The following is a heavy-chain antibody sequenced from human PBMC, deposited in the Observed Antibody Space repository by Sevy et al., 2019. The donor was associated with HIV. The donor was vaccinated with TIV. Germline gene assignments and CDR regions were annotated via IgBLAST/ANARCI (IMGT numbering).Heavy chain of an antibody. Sequence: GGSLRLSCAASGFTFSSYWMSWVRQAPGKGLEWVANIKQDGSEKYYVESVKGRFTISRDNAKNSLYLQMNSLRAEDTAVYYCAKGGVVVPAAKPFDYWGQGTLVTVSS. CDR3: AKGGVVVPAAKPFDY. D-gene: IGHD2-2*02. V-gene: IGHV3-7*01. J-gene: IGHJ4*02. CDR2: IKQDGSEK. CDR1: GFTFSSYW.